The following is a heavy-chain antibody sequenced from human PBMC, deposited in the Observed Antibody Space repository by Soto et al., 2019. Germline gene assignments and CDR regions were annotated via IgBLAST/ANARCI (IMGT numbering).Heavy chain of an antibody. Sequence: SVKVSCKASGGTFSSYAISWVRQAPGQGLEWMGGIIPIFGSTSYAQKFQGRVTMTRDTSTSTVCMELSSLRSEDTAVYYCASHYYGSGSYYNAFDIWGQGTMVTVSS. J-gene: IGHJ3*02. CDR3: ASHYYGSGSYYNAFDI. CDR2: IIPIFGST. CDR1: GGTFSSYA. D-gene: IGHD3-10*01. V-gene: IGHV1-69*05.